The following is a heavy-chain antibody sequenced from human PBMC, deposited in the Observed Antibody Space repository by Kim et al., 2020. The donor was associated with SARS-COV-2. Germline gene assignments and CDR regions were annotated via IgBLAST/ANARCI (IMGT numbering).Heavy chain of an antibody. D-gene: IGHD6-19*01. J-gene: IGHJ4*02. CDR1: GFAFSDFW. CDR2: IKSDGSEK. V-gene: IGHV3-7*01. CDR3: ARSVADTDY. Sequence: GGSLRLSCSSSGFAFSDFWMSWVRRAPGKGLEWVANIKSDGSEKYYVDSVNGRFTISRDNAKNSLFLQMNILRVEDTAVYYCARSVADTDYWGQGTLVTV.